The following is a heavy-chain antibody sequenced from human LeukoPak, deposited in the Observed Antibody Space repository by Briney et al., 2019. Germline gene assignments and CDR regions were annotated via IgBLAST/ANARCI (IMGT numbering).Heavy chain of an antibody. CDR1: GYSFSSYW. J-gene: IGHJ4*02. D-gene: IGHD6-13*01. CDR2: IYPGDSDT. V-gene: IGHV5-51*01. CDR3: GRQDAGPFDS. Sequence: GESLKISCKGSGYSFSSYWIAWVRQMPGKGLEWMGIIYPGDSDTRYSPSFQGQVTISADKSINTAYLQWRSLKASDTAMYYCGRQDAGPFDSWGQGTLVTVSS.